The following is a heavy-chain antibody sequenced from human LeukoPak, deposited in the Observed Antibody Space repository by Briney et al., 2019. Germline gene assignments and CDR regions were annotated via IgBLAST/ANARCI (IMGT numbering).Heavy chain of an antibody. CDR3: AGSPIGYGMDV. J-gene: IGHJ6*02. V-gene: IGHV4-4*02. CDR1: GGSISNENW. Sequence: SETLSLTCAVSGGSISNENWWGWVRRPPGKGLEWIGEIYHSGSTNYIPSLKSRVTISVDKSKNQFSLKLASVTAADTAVYYCAGSPIGYGMDVWGQGTTVTVSS. CDR2: IYHSGST.